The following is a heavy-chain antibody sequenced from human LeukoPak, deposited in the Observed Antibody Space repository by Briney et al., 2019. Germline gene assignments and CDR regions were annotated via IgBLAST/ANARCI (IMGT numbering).Heavy chain of an antibody. D-gene: IGHD3-22*01. J-gene: IGHJ4*02. CDR2: ISSDGSNK. CDR3: ARDHRRAYYYDSSGSGIFDY. V-gene: IGHV3-30*01. CDR1: GFTFSSYA. Sequence: GGSLRLSCAASGFTFSSYAMHWVRQAPGKGLEWVAVISSDGSNKYYADSVKGGFTISRDNSKNTLYLQMNSLRAEDTAVYYCARDHRRAYYYDSSGSGIFDYWGQGTLVTVSS.